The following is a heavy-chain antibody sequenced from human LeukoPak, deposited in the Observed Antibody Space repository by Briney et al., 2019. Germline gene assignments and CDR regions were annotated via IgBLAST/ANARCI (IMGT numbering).Heavy chain of an antibody. CDR2: INHSGST. CDR3: ARGWQQQSGWFDP. Sequence: PSETLSFTCAVYGGSFSGYYWSWIRQPPGKGLEWIGEINHSGSTNYNPSLKSRVTISVDTSKNQFSLKLSSVTAADTAVYYCARGWQQQSGWFDPWGQGTLVTVSS. D-gene: IGHD6-13*01. CDR1: GGSFSGYY. J-gene: IGHJ5*02. V-gene: IGHV4-34*01.